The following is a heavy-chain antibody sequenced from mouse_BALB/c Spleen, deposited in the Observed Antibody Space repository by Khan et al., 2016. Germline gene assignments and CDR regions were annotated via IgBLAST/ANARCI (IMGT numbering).Heavy chain of an antibody. J-gene: IGHJ4*01. V-gene: IGHV9-3-1*01. CDR3: ASIYDGYYVGLYYALDY. Sequence: QIQLVQSGPELKKPGETVKISCKASGYTFTNYGMNWVKQAPGKGLKWMGWINTYTGEPTYADDFKGRFAFSLETSASTAYLQINKLKNEDTATYFCASIYDGYYVGLYYALDYWGQGTSVTVSS. CDR2: INTYTGEP. CDR1: GYTFTNYG. D-gene: IGHD2-3*01.